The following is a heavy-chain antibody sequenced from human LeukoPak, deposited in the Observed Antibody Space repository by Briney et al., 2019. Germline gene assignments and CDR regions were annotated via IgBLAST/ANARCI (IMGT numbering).Heavy chain of an antibody. V-gene: IGHV4-4*07. Sequence: SETLSLTCTVSGGSISSYYWSWIRQPAGKGLEWIGRIYTSGSTNYNPSLKSRVTMSVDTSKNQFSLKLSSVTAADTAVYYCAREGWGMVRGVDYHYYYMDVWGKGTTVTVS. CDR2: IYTSGST. CDR3: AREGWGMVRGVDYHYYYMDV. CDR1: GGSISSYY. J-gene: IGHJ6*03. D-gene: IGHD3-10*01.